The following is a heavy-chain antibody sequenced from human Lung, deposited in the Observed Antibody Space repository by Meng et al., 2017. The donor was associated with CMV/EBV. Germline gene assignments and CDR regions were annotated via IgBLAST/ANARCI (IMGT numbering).Heavy chain of an antibody. J-gene: IGHJ4*02. CDR3: ARTLPPARGHRLDY. D-gene: IGHD1-14*01. V-gene: IGHV4-34*01. CDR1: GESFSGYS. Sequence: GSLRLSCAVHGESFSGYSWSWIRQPPGKGLEWIGEISHSGITNYNPSLKSRVTISLDTSKNQFSLKLNSVAAADTAVFYYARTLPPARGHRLDYRGQGTLVTVSS. CDR2: ISHSGIT.